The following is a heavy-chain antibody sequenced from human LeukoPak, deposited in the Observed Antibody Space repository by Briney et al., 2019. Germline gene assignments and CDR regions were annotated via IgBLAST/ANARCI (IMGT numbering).Heavy chain of an antibody. D-gene: IGHD3-3*01. CDR3: ARRRFYDLWSAYYFDY. CDR2: INHSGTT. V-gene: IGHV4-34*01. Sequence: PSETLSLTCAVYGGSFSGYYWSWIRQPPGKGLEWIGEINHSGTTNYNPSLKSRGTISVDTSKNQFSLKLGSVTAADTAVYYCARRRFYDLWSAYYFDYWGQGPLVTVSS. J-gene: IGHJ4*02. CDR1: GGSFSGYY.